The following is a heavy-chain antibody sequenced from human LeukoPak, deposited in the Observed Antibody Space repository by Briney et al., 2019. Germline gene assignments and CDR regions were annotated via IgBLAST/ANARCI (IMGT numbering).Heavy chain of an antibody. D-gene: IGHD5-24*01. J-gene: IGHJ4*02. CDR1: GFSFGDYA. Sequence: GGSLRLSCTTSGFSFGDYAVSWVRQAPGKGLEWVSFIRTKYYGGAAEYAASVKGRFTVSRDDSKSIAYQQITSLKTEDTAVYYCTRTPGDAFHPGGYYFDYWGRGTLVTVSS. CDR2: IRTKYYGGAA. V-gene: IGHV3-49*04. CDR3: TRTPGDAFHPGGYYFDY.